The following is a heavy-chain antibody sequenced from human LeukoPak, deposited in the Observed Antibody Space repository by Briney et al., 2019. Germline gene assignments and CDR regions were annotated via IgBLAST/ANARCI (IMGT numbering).Heavy chain of an antibody. V-gene: IGHV5-51*01. CDR1: GYTFNNFW. CDR2: IYPYDSDT. J-gene: IGHJ3*02. CDR3: ARRKSGTGDAFDI. Sequence: GESLKISCKGSGYTFNNFWIGWVRQMPGKGLEWMGIIYPYDSDTRYGPSFQGQVTISADKSISTAYLQWSSLKASDPAMYYCARRKSGTGDAFDIWGQGTMVTVSS. D-gene: IGHD1-7*01.